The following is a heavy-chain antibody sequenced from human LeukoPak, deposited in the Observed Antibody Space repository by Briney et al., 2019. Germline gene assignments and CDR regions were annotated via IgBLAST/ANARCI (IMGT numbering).Heavy chain of an antibody. Sequence: PGGSLRLSCAASGFTFSSYWMSWVRQAPGKGLEWVANIKQDGSEKYYVDSVKGRFTISRDNAKNSLYLQMNSLRAEDTAVYYCAREPEYSSSSVEGGVDYWDQGTLVTVSS. D-gene: IGHD6-6*01. CDR1: GFTFSSYW. CDR2: IKQDGSEK. J-gene: IGHJ4*02. CDR3: AREPEYSSSSVEGGVDY. V-gene: IGHV3-7*01.